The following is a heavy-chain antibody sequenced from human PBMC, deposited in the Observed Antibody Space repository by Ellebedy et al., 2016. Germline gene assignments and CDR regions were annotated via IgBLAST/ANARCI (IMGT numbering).Heavy chain of an antibody. D-gene: IGHD3-10*01. CDR2: ISNTNSTI. V-gene: IGHV3-48*04. CDR3: ATGKRDYYYYGMDV. Sequence: GESLKISXAASGFTFSSYSMHWVRQAPGKGPEWISYISNTNSTIWYADSVKGRFTISRDNAKNSLFLEMNSLRAEDTAVYYCATGKRDYYYYGMDVWGQGTTVTVSS. CDR1: GFTFSSYS. J-gene: IGHJ6*01.